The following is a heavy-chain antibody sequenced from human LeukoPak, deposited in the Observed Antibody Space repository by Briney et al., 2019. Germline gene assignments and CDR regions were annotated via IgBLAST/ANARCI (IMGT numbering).Heavy chain of an antibody. D-gene: IGHD2-8*01. V-gene: IGHV4-59*08. Sequence: PSETLSLTCAVYGGSISSYYWSWIRQPPGKGLEWIGYIYYSGSTNYNPSLKSRVTISVDTSKNQFSLKLSSVTAADTAVYYCARPVGTIRWGQGTLVTVSS. CDR2: IYYSGST. CDR1: GGSISSYY. CDR3: ARPVGTIR. J-gene: IGHJ4*02.